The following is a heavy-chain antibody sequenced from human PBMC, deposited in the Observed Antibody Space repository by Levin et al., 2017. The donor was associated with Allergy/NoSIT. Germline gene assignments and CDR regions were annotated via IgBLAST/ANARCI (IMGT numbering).Heavy chain of an antibody. CDR3: ARYCSGTSCYAGFDY. Sequence: SETLSLTCTVSGGSISSGDYYWSWIRQPPGKGLEWIGYIYYSGSTYYNPSLKSRVTISVDTSKNQFSLKLNSVTAADTAVYYCARYCSGTSCYAGFDYWGQGTLVTVSS. CDR1: GGSISSGDYY. CDR2: IYYSGST. J-gene: IGHJ4*02. V-gene: IGHV4-30-4*01. D-gene: IGHD2-2*01.